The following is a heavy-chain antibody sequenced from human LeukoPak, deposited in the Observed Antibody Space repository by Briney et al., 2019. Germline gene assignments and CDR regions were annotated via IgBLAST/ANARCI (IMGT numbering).Heavy chain of an antibody. V-gene: IGHV1-69*05. CDR2: IMPLFGTA. CDR3: ASGSLGDGYGVGDYYQYMDV. Sequence: ASVKVSCKASEGTFNSYAISWVRQAPGQGLEWMGGIMPLFGTANYAQEFQGRVTFTTDESASTAYMEVSMLRSEDTAVYYCASGSLGDGYGVGDYYQYMDVWGKGTTVTVSS. J-gene: IGHJ6*03. D-gene: IGHD5-24*01. CDR1: EGTFNSYA.